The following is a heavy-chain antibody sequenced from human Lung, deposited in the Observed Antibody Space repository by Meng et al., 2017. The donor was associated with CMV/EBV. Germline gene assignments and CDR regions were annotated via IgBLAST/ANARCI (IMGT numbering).Heavy chain of an antibody. Sequence: GGSXRLXXEVSGFSFSSFEMNWVRQAPGKGLEWVSAISGSGGSTYYADSVKGRFTISRDNSKNTLYLQMNSLRAEDTAVYYCARAPIPYYGMDVWGQGTTVXVSS. CDR2: ISGSGGST. J-gene: IGHJ6*02. V-gene: IGHV3-23*01. CDR1: GFSFSSFE. CDR3: ARAPIPYYGMDV.